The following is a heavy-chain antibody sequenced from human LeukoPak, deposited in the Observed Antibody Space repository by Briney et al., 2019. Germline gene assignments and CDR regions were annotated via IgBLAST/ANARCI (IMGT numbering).Heavy chain of an antibody. V-gene: IGHV3-30*02. CDR1: GFSFSSYG. CDR3: ASEHSGNYNRPFDY. J-gene: IGHJ4*02. Sequence: PGGSLRLSCVASGFSFSSYGMHWVRRAPGKGLEWMTFIRFDGSEKYYADSVKGRFTISRDNAKNSLYLQMNSLRAEDTAVYYCASEHSGNYNRPFDYWGQGTLVTVSS. CDR2: IRFDGSEK. D-gene: IGHD1-26*01.